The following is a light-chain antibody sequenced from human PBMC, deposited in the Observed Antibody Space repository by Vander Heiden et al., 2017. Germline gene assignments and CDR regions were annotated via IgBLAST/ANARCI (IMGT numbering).Light chain of an antibody. CDR1: QSVSHNQ. CDR2: GVA. V-gene: IGKV3-20*01. Sequence: EVLLTTSPGAPPLSPRGTATLSSSASQSVSHNQLAWYQQKPGQAPRLLMYGVANRATGIPDRFSGSGSGTDCTLIISRLETEDFAVYFCQQDGGSPYTFGQGTKREIK. CDR3: QQDGGSPYT. J-gene: IGKJ2*01.